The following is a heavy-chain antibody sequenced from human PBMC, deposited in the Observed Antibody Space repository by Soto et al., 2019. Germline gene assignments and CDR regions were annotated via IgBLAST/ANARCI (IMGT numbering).Heavy chain of an antibody. CDR1: GGTFSSYA. D-gene: IGHD3-10*01. CDR3: ARGYYNGRWFDP. CDR2: IIPIFGTA. V-gene: IGHV1-69*13. Sequence: SVKLSCKASGGTFSSYAISWVRHAPGQGLEWMGGIIPIFGTANYAQKFQGRVTITADESTSTAYMELSSLRSEDTAVYYCARGYYNGRWFDPWGQGTLVTVSS. J-gene: IGHJ5*01.